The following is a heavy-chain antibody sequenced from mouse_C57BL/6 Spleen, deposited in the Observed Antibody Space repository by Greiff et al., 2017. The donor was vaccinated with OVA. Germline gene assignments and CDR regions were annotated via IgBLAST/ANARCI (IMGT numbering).Heavy chain of an antibody. CDR2: IYPGDGDT. CDR1: GYAFSSSW. V-gene: IGHV1-82*01. CDR3: ARDLTRDCDY. D-gene: IGHD1-3*01. Sequence: QVQLQQSGPELVKPGASVKISCKASGYAFSSSWMNWVKQRPGKGPEWIGRIYPGDGDTNYNGKFKGKATLTADKSSSTAYMQLSSLTSEDSAVYFCARDLTRDCDYGRQGTTHTVSS. J-gene: IGHJ2*01.